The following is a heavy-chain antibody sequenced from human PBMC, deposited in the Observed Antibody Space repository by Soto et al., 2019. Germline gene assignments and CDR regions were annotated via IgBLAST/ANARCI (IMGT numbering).Heavy chain of an antibody. Sequence: SETLSLTCAVSGGSLSSSSYYWGWIRQPPGKGLEWIGSIYYSGSTYYNPSLKSRVTISVDTSKNQFSLKLSSVTAADTAVYYCARHKTMWFGELYNWFDPWGQGTLVTVSS. D-gene: IGHD3-10*01. V-gene: IGHV4-39*01. CDR1: GGSLSSSSYY. CDR3: ARHKTMWFGELYNWFDP. CDR2: IYYSGST. J-gene: IGHJ5*02.